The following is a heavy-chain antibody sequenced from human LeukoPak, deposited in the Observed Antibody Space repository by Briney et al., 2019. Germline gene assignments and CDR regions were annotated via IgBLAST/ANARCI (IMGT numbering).Heavy chain of an antibody. Sequence: PSETLSLTCTVSGGSISSYYWSWIRQPAGKGLEWIGRIYTSGSTNYNPSLKSRVTMSVDKSKNQFSLKLSSVTAADTAVYYCARDAVAAAGTNYYYYYGMDVWGQGTTVTVSS. CDR1: GGSISSYY. J-gene: IGHJ6*02. V-gene: IGHV4-4*07. D-gene: IGHD6-13*01. CDR3: ARDAVAAAGTNYYYYYGMDV. CDR2: IYTSGST.